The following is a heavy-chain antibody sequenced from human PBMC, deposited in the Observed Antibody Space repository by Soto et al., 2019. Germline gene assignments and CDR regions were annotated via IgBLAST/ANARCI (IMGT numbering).Heavy chain of an antibody. V-gene: IGHV3-21*01. Sequence: PGGSLRLSCEASGFTFSRVSMNWVRQVPGKGLEWVASISSGSSDTWYADSVKGRFIISRDNAQNSLFLQMNTLRPEDTAMYYCAKDGRLWFGESDAFDIWGQGTMVTVSS. D-gene: IGHD3-10*01. J-gene: IGHJ3*02. CDR3: AKDGRLWFGESDAFDI. CDR1: GFTFSRVS. CDR2: ISSGSSDT.